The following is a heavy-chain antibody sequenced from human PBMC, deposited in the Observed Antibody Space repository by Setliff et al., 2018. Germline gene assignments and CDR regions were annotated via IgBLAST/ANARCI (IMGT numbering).Heavy chain of an antibody. J-gene: IGHJ4*02. Sequence: LSLTCTVSGYSISSGHYWGWIRRPPGKGLEWIGSISHSGSTYYNPSLRSRVTISLDTSKNQFSPKLTSVTAADTAVYYCAGGRRYDYGWDFDHWGQ. CDR3: AGGRRYDYGWDFDH. V-gene: IGHV4-38-2*02. D-gene: IGHD4-17*01. CDR1: GYSISSGHY. CDR2: ISHSGST.